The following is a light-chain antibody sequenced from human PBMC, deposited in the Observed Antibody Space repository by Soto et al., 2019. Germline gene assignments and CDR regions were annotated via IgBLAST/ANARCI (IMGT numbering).Light chain of an antibody. CDR2: DHA. Sequence: SYELTQPPSVSVAPGLTARITCGGNNIGTKRVNWYQQKPGQAPVFVLYDHADRPSGIPERFSGSNSGNTATLTISRVEAGDEADYYCQVWDSSSDHRVFGGGTKLTVL. CDR1: NIGTKR. V-gene: IGLV3-21*02. CDR3: QVWDSSSDHRV. J-gene: IGLJ2*01.